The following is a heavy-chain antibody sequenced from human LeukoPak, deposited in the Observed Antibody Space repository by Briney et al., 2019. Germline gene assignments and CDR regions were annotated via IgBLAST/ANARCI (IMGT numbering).Heavy chain of an antibody. CDR2: IHQSGDT. D-gene: IGHD6-19*01. J-gene: IGHJ4*02. Sequence: SSETLSLTCTVSGYSISSGNYWDWIRQPPGKGLEWIGEIHQSGDTNYNPSLKSRVSTSMDQSKNQFSLKLTSVTAADTAVYYCARVVSYSSGWYYFDYWGQGTLVTVSS. CDR3: ARVVSYSSGWYYFDY. V-gene: IGHV4-38-2*02. CDR1: GYSISSGNY.